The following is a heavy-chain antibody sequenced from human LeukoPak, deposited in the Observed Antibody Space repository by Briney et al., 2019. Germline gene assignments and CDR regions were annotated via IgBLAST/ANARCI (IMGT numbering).Heavy chain of an antibody. CDR1: GGSISSGSYY. J-gene: IGHJ4*02. CDR3: ARLVRIAVAGTRLDY. V-gene: IGHV4-61*02. D-gene: IGHD6-19*01. Sequence: PSETLSLTCTVSGGSISSGSYYWSWIRQPAGKGLEWIGRIYTSGSTNYNPSLKSRVTMSVDTSKNQFSLKLSSVTAADTAVYYCARLVRIAVAGTRLDYWGQGTLVTVSS. CDR2: IYTSGST.